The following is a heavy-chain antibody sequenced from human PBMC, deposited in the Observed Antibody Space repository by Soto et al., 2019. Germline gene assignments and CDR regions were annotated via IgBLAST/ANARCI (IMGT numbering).Heavy chain of an antibody. J-gene: IGHJ5*02. CDR1: GYSFSDYD. V-gene: IGHV1-8*01. Sequence: QVQLVQSGAEVKKPGASVKVSCKASGYSFSDYDINWVRQATGQGPEWMGWMNPNSGNTGYAEKFQGRVTMTMNTSRSTVYMELSSLGSEYTAVYYCGRDNRYNWNDEGWFDPWGQGTLVNVS. D-gene: IGHD1-20*01. CDR2: MNPNSGNT. CDR3: GRDNRYNWNDEGWFDP.